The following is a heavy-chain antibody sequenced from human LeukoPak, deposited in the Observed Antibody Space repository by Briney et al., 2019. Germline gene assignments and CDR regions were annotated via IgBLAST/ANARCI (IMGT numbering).Heavy chain of an antibody. CDR2: IYYSGST. CDR1: GGSISSYY. V-gene: IGHV4-59*08. CDR3: ARHQYYYGMDV. J-gene: IGHJ6*02. Sequence: SETLSLTCTVSGGSISSYYWSWIRQPPVKGLEWIGYIYYSGSTNYNPSLKSRVTISVDTSKNQFSLKLSSVTAADTAVYYCARHQYYYGMDVWGQGTTVTVSS.